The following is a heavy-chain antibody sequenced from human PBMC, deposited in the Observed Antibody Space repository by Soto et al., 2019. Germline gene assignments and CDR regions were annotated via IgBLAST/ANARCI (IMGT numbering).Heavy chain of an antibody. Sequence: SVKVSCKASGGTFSSYAISWVRQAPGQGLEWMGGIIPIFGTANYAQKFQGRVTITADESTSTAYMELSSLRSEDTAVYYCAREDRITGTSDAFDIWGQGTMVTVSS. V-gene: IGHV1-69*13. J-gene: IGHJ3*02. D-gene: IGHD1-7*01. CDR1: GGTFSSYA. CDR3: AREDRITGTSDAFDI. CDR2: IIPIFGTA.